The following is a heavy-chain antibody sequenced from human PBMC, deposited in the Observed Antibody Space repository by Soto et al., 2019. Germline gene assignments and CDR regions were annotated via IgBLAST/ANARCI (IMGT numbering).Heavy chain of an antibody. CDR2: IYYSGST. CDR1: GGSISSYY. D-gene: IGHD1-1*01. J-gene: IGHJ6*03. Sequence: QVQLQESGPGLVKPSETLSLTCTVSGGSISSYYWSWIRQPPGKGLEWIGYIYYSGSTNYNPSLIHRVPISVDKSKIQFSLKLSSVTDADTAVYYCAREWNYYFMDVWGKGTTVTVSS. CDR3: AREWNYYFMDV. V-gene: IGHV4-59*12.